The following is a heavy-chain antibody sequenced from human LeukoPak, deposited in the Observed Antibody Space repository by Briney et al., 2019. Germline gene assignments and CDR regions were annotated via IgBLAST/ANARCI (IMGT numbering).Heavy chain of an antibody. CDR3: ARAEGYSSGWGGTFDY. V-gene: IGHV4-59*01. Sequence: PSETLSLTCTVSGGSISSYYWSWIRQPPGKGLEWIGYIYYSGSTNYNPSLKSRVTISVDTSKNQFSLKLSSVTAADTAVYYRARAEGYSSGWGGTFDYWGQGTLVTVSS. CDR1: GGSISSYY. CDR2: IYYSGST. J-gene: IGHJ4*02. D-gene: IGHD6-19*01.